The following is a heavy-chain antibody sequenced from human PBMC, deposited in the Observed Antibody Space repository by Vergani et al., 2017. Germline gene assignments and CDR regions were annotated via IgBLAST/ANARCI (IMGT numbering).Heavy chain of an antibody. CDR2: INTGNGNT. CDR3: ARELRYFDWLLLGY. V-gene: IGHV1-3*04. Sequence: QVQLVQSGAEVKKPGASVKVSCKASGYTFTSYAMHWVRQAPGQRLEWMGWINTGNGNTKYSQKFQGRVTITSDTSASTAYMELSSLRSEDTAVYYCARELRYFDWLLLGYWGQGTLVTVSS. J-gene: IGHJ4*02. CDR1: GYTFTSYA. D-gene: IGHD3-9*01.